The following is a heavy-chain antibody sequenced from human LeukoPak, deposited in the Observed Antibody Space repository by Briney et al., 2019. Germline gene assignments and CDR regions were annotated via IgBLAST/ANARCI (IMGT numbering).Heavy chain of an antibody. CDR2: IYYSGST. D-gene: IGHD4-17*01. Sequence: PSETLSLTCTVSGGSISSYYWSWIRQPPGKGLEWIGYIYYSGSTNYNPSLKSRVTISVDTSKNQFSLKLSSVTAADTAVYYCARQYYGDYGGGLNWFDPWGQGTLVTVSS. CDR1: GGSISSYY. V-gene: IGHV4-59*08. CDR3: ARQYYGDYGGGLNWFDP. J-gene: IGHJ5*02.